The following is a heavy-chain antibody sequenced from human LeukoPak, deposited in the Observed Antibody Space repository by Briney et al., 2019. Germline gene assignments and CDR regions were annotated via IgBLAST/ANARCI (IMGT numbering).Heavy chain of an antibody. CDR3: ARDSYSSSRNDY. D-gene: IGHD6-13*01. J-gene: IGHJ4*02. CDR2: ISRGSRTI. V-gene: IGHV3-48*01. CDR1: GFTFSDYS. Sequence: GGSLRLSCTASGFTFSDYSMNWVRQAPGKGLEWVSNISRGSRTIYYSDSVKGRFTISRDNAKNSLYLQMNSLRTEDTAVYFCARDSYSSSRNDYWGQGTLVTVSS.